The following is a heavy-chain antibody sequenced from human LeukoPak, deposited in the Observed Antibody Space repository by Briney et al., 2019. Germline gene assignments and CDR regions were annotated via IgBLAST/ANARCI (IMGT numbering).Heavy chain of an antibody. J-gene: IGHJ6*02. CDR3: ASPRYGSGSYGAPYYYYGMDV. CDR1: GFTFSSYA. Sequence: PGGSLRLSCAASGFTFSSYAMSWVRQAPGKGLEWVSAISGSGGSTYYADSVKGRFTISRDNSKNTLYLQMNSLRAEDTAVYYCASPRYGSGSYGAPYYYYGMDVWGQGTTVTVSS. CDR2: ISGSGGST. V-gene: IGHV3-23*01. D-gene: IGHD3-10*01.